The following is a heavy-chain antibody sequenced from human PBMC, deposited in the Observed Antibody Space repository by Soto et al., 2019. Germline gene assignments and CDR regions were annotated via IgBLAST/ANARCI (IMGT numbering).Heavy chain of an antibody. CDR1: GGSISSSNW. D-gene: IGHD3-22*01. Sequence: SETLSLTCAVSGGSISSSNWWSWVRQPPGKGLEWIGEIYHSGSTNYNPSLKSRVTISVDKSKNQFSLKLSSVTAADTAVYYCARDERYYYDSSHSWFDSWGQGTLVTVSS. J-gene: IGHJ5*01. CDR2: IYHSGST. V-gene: IGHV4-4*02. CDR3: ARDERYYYDSSHSWFDS.